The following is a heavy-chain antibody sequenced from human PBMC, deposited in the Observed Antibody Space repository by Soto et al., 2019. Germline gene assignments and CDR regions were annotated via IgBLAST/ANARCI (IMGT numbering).Heavy chain of an antibody. CDR2: IYYSGST. Sequence: SETLSLTCTVSGGSISSGGYYWSWIRQHPGKGLEWIGYIYYSGSTYYNPSLKSRVTISVDTSKSQFSLKLSSVTAADTAVYYCARDGSGGSWNTVGMDVWGQGTTVTVSS. CDR1: GGSISSGGYY. D-gene: IGHD2-15*01. CDR3: ARDGSGGSWNTVGMDV. J-gene: IGHJ6*02. V-gene: IGHV4-31*03.